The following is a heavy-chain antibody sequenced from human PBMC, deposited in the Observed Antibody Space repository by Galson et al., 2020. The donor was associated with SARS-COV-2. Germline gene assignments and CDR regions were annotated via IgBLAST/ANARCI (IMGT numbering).Heavy chain of an antibody. J-gene: IGHJ6*02. CDR1: GFPFISYS. Sequence: GESLKISCAASGFPFISYSMNWVRQAPGKGLEWVSSISSGSTYIYYADSVKGRFSMSRDNAKNSLYLQMNSLRVEDTAVYYCARLGDRATTPTTYYYSGLDVWGQGTTVTVSS. CDR2: ISSGSTYI. CDR3: ARLGDRATTPTTYYYSGLDV. V-gene: IGHV3-21*01. D-gene: IGHD3-16*01.